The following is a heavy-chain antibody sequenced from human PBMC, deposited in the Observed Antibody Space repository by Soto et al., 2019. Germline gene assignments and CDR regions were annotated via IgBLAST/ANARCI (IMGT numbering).Heavy chain of an antibody. CDR2: ISGTSDYI. D-gene: IGHD2-15*01. CDR1: GFTFSSYS. V-gene: IGHV3-21*01. Sequence: GGSLRLSCAASGFTFSSYSMNWVRQAPGRGLEWVAAISGTSDYIYYADSVKGRFTISRDNAKTSLFIQMNSLRAEDTAVYYCARDHRYCSGSSCRPYYYYYGMDVWGQGTTVTVSS. CDR3: ARDHRYCSGSSCRPYYYYYGMDV. J-gene: IGHJ6*02.